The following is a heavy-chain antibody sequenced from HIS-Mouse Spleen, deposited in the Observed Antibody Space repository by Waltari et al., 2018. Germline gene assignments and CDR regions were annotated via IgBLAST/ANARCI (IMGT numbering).Heavy chain of an antibody. CDR3: AREIPYSSSWYDWYFDL. CDR2: IYYSGST. CDR1: VGSISTSSYY. D-gene: IGHD6-13*01. Sequence: QLQLQESGPGLVKPSETLSLTCTVSVGSISTSSYYCGWRRQPPGKGLEWIGSIYYSGSTYYNPSLKSRVTISVDTSKNQFSLKLSSVTAADTAVYYCAREIPYSSSWYDWYFDLWGRGTLVTVSS. V-gene: IGHV4-39*07. J-gene: IGHJ2*01.